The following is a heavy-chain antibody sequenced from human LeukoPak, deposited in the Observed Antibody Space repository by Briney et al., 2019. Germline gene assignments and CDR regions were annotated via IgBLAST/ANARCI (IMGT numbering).Heavy chain of an antibody. D-gene: IGHD3-22*01. CDR2: INHSGST. V-gene: IGHV4-34*01. Sequence: SETLSLTCAVYGGSFSGYYWSWIRQPPGKGLEWIGEINHSGSTNYNPSLKSRVTISVDTSKNQFSLKLSSVTAADTAVYYCARARREYYYDSSGYLGIWGQGTMVTVSS. CDR3: ARARREYYYDSSGYLGI. J-gene: IGHJ3*02. CDR1: GGSFSGYY.